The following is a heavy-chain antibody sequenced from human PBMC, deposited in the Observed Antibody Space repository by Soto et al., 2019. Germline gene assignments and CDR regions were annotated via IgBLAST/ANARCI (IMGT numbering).Heavy chain of an antibody. Sequence: GGSLRLSCSASGFTFSSYAMHWVRQAPGKGLEYASGISSNGGTTYYVDSVKGRFIISRDNSKNTLYLQMTSLKTEDTAVYYCVKDPGAVTGDEYFQHWGLGTLVTVSS. CDR3: VKDPGAVTGDEYFQH. CDR1: GFTFSSYA. CDR2: ISSNGGTT. J-gene: IGHJ1*01. V-gene: IGHV3-64D*06. D-gene: IGHD6-19*01.